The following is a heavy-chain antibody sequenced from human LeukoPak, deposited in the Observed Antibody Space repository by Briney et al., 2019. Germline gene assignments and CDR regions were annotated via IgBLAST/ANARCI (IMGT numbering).Heavy chain of an antibody. J-gene: IGHJ4*02. V-gene: IGHV4-59*01. CDR2: IYYSGST. Sequence: KPSETLSLTCTVSGGSISSYYWSWIRQPPGKGREWVGYIYYSGSTTYNPSLKSRVTISVDTSKNQFSLKLSSVTAADTAVYYCARGWSSGWYRNDYWGQGTLVTVSS. D-gene: IGHD6-19*01. CDR1: GGSISSYY. CDR3: ARGWSSGWYRNDY.